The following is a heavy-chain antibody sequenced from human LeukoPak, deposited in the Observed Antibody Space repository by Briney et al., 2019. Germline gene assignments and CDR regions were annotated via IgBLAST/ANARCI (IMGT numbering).Heavy chain of an antibody. CDR2: IYRGGAT. V-gene: IGHV3-66*01. CDR1: GFIGGDGY. CDR3: AKDGAGWYGDY. D-gene: IGHD6-19*01. J-gene: IGHJ4*02. Sequence: GWSLRLSCAVSGFIGGDGYMNWVRQAPGKGLEWLSVIYRGGATYYADSVKGRFTISRDNSKNTLYLQMNSLRAEDTAVYYCAKDGAGWYGDYWGQGTLVTVSS.